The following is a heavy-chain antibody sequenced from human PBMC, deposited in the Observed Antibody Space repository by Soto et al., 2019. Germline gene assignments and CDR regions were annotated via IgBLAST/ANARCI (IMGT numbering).Heavy chain of an antibody. J-gene: IGHJ6*02. Sequence: EVHLVESGGGLVQRGGSLRLSCEASGLTFSSYSMFWVRQAPGKGLEWVSHISGSGSAMNYTDSVKGRFIISRDNAKNSSYLQMNSLRDEDTAVYYCARVVQFRASCSSITCDYYYYEMDVWGQGTRVTVSS. CDR2: ISGSGSAM. D-gene: IGHD2-2*01. V-gene: IGHV3-48*02. CDR3: ARVVQFRASCSSITCDYYYYEMDV. CDR1: GLTFSSYS.